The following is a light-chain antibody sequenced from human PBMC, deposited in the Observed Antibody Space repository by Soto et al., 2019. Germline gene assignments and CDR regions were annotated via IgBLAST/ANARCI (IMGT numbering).Light chain of an antibody. CDR3: QAWDINTDV. V-gene: IGLV3-1*01. Sequence: SYELTQPPSVSVSPGQTVNITCSGDKLGDKYACWYQQRPGQSPVLVIYHDDKRPLGIPERFSGSNSGNTATLIISGTQAMDEADYYCQAWDINTDVFGPGTKVTVL. CDR2: HDD. J-gene: IGLJ1*01. CDR1: KLGDKY.